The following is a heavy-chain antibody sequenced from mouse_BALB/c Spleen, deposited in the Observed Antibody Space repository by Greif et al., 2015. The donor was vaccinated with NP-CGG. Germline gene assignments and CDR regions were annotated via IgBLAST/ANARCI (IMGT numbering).Heavy chain of an antibody. V-gene: IGHV14-3*02. Sequence: VQLQQSGAEVVKPGASVKLSCTASGFNIKDTYMHWVKQRPERGLEWIGRIDPANVNTKYDPKFQGKATITTDTSSNTPPPHLRSLTSEDTAVYYCDNVHYRPLGFVFGGQGTLFTLSA. J-gene: IGHJ3*01. D-gene: IGHD2-14*01. CDR3: DNVHYRPLGFVF. CDR1: GFNIKDTY. CDR2: IDPANVNT.